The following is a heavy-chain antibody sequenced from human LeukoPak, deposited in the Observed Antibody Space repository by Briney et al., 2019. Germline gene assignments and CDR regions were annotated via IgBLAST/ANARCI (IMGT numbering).Heavy chain of an antibody. V-gene: IGHV3-20*04. D-gene: IGHD6-19*01. Sequence: GGSLRLSCAASGFTFDDYGMSWVRQAPGKGLEWVSGINWNGGSTGYADSVKGRFTISRDNAKNSLYLQMNSLRAEDTALYYCARYLVAVAGTVRFDPWGQGTRVTVSS. J-gene: IGHJ5*02. CDR3: ARYLVAVAGTVRFDP. CDR2: INWNGGST. CDR1: GFTFDDYG.